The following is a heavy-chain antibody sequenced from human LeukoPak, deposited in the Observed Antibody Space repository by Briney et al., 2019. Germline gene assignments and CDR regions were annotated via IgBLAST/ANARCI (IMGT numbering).Heavy chain of an antibody. D-gene: IGHD3-10*01. Sequence: GGSLRLSCAASGFTFSSYSMSWVRQAAGKGLEWVSSISSSSTYIYYADSVKGRFTISRDNAKNSLYLQMNSLRAEDTAVYYCARDGYYGSGKRGDYWGQGTLVTVSS. CDR1: GFTFSSYS. V-gene: IGHV3-21*01. J-gene: IGHJ4*02. CDR2: ISSSSTYI. CDR3: ARDGYYGSGKRGDY.